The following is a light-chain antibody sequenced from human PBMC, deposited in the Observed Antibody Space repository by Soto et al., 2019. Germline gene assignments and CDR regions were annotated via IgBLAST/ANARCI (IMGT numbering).Light chain of an antibody. CDR3: QQSYSSPET. J-gene: IGKJ1*01. CDR1: QSIDNY. CDR2: AAS. V-gene: IGKV1-39*01. Sequence: DIQMTQSPSSLSASVGDRVTITCRASQSIDNYLNWYQQKPGKAPNLLIYAASTLLSGVPSRFSGRGSGTHFTLTISSLEPEDFATYYCQQSYSSPETFGQGTKVEIK.